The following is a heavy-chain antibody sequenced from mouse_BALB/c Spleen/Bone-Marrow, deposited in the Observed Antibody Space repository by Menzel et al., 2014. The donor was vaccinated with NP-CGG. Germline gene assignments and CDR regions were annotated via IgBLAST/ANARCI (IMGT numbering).Heavy chain of an antibody. J-gene: IGHJ4*01. Sequence: EVQLQQSGPELVEPGASVKMSCKASGYTFTSYVMHWVKQKPGQGLEWIGYINPYNDGTKYNEKFKGKATLASDKSSSTAYMELSSLTSDDSAVYYCTRGVYYDYDEGATDYWGQGSSVTDSS. CDR1: GYTFTSYV. V-gene: IGHV1-14*01. CDR3: TRGVYYDYDEGATDY. CDR2: INPYNDGT. D-gene: IGHD2-4*01.